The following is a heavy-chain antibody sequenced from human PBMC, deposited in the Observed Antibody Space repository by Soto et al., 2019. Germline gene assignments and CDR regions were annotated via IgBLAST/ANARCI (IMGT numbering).Heavy chain of an antibody. CDR2: ISYDGSNK. D-gene: IGHD4-17*01. Sequence: PGGSLRLSCAASGFTFSGYGMHWVRQAPGKGLEWVAVISYDGSNKYYADSVKGRFTISRDNSKNTLYLQMNSLRAEDTAVYYCAKDREVHILYGDYAYWGEGTLVTVYS. CDR3: AKDREVHILYGDYAY. V-gene: IGHV3-30*18. J-gene: IGHJ4*02. CDR1: GFTFSGYG.